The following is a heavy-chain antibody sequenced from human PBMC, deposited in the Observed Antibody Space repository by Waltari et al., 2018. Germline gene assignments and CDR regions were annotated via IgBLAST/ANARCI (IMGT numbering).Heavy chain of an antibody. CDR1: GFTFDDYA. CDR3: VKDSRSSGDAFDI. Sequence: EVYLVESGGGLVQPGRYLRLSCAASGFTFDDYAMHWVRQAPGKGLEWVSGISWNSGSIGYADSVKGRFTISRDNAKNSLFLQMNSLRAEDTALYHCVKDSRSSGDAFDIWGQGTMVTVSS. D-gene: IGHD6-6*01. J-gene: IGHJ3*02. V-gene: IGHV3-9*01. CDR2: ISWNSGSI.